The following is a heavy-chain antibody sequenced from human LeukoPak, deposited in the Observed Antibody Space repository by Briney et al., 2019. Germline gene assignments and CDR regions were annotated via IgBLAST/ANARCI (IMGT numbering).Heavy chain of an antibody. D-gene: IGHD3-10*01. CDR2: INPTRGGT. CDR1: GTTLTGYY. V-gene: IGHV1-2*02. J-gene: IGHJ5*02. Sequence: ASLKAPCKPFGTTLTGYYMHWVRQAPDQGLKWLEWINPTRGGTNYAQKFQGRVTMTRDTSISTAYMELSRLRSDDTAVYYCARANMVRGVGSFFDRNWFDPWGQGTLVTVSS. CDR3: ARANMVRGVGSFFDRNWFDP.